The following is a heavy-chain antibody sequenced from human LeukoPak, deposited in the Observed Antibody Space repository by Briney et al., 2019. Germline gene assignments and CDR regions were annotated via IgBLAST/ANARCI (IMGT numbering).Heavy chain of an antibody. V-gene: IGHV3-11*01. J-gene: IGHJ5*02. CDR3: ARDRDSSSSYNWFDP. D-gene: IGHD6-6*01. CDR1: GFTFSDYY. CDR2: ISSSGSTI. Sequence: GGSLRLSCAASGFTFSDYYMSWIRQAPGKGLEWVSYISSSGSTIYYADSVKGRFTISRDNAKNSLYLQMNSPRAEDTAVYYCARDRDSSSSYNWFDPWGQGTLVTVSS.